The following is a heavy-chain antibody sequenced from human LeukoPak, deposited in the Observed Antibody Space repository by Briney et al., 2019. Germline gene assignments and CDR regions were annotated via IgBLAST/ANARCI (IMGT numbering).Heavy chain of an antibody. Sequence: ASVKVSCKASGGTFSSYAISWVRQAPGQGLEWMGGIIPIFGTANYAQKFQGRVTITADESTSTAYMELRSLRSDDTAVYYCARAPKSRTDDYWGQGALVTVSS. J-gene: IGHJ4*02. CDR2: IIPIFGTA. CDR1: GGTFSSYA. V-gene: IGHV1-69*13. CDR3: ARAPKSRTDDY.